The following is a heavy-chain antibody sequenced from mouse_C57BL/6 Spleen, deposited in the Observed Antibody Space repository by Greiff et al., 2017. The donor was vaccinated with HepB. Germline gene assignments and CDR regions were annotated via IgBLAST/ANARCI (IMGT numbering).Heavy chain of an antibody. J-gene: IGHJ2*01. D-gene: IGHD2-3*01. CDR2: IHPNSGNT. CDR3: ARVIYDGYPYFDY. Sequence: QVQLQQPGAELVKPGASVKLSCKASGYTFTSYWMHWVKQRPGQGLEWIGMIHPNSGNTNYNEKFKSKATLTADKSSSTAYMQLSSLTSEDSAVYFCARVIYDGYPYFDYWGQGTTLTVSS. V-gene: IGHV1-64*01. CDR1: GYTFTSYW.